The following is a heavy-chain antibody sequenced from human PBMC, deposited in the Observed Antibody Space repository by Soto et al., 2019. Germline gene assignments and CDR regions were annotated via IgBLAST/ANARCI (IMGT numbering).Heavy chain of an antibody. D-gene: IGHD6-6*01. V-gene: IGHV1-46*01. J-gene: IGHJ6*02. CDR2: INPSGGST. CDR3: ARVFGSSSFFKRGRLPYYGMDV. Sequence: ASVKVSCKASGYTFTSYYMHWVRQAPGQGLEWMGIINPSGGSTSYAQKFQGRVTMTRDTSTSTVYMELSSLRSEDTAVYYCARVFGSSSFFKRGRLPYYGMDVWGQGTTVTVSS. CDR1: GYTFTSYY.